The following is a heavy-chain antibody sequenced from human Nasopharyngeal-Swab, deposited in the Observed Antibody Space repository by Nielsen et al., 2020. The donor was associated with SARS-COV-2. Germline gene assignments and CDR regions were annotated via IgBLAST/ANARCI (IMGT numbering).Heavy chain of an antibody. D-gene: IGHD3-9*01. V-gene: IGHV1-69*13. J-gene: IGHJ3*02. CDR1: GGTFSSYA. CDR3: ARRSLDILTGYRRNEADAFDI. Sequence: SVKVSCKASGGTFSSYAISWVRQAPGQGLEWMGGIIPIFGTANYAQKFQGRVTITADESTSTAYVELSSLRSEDTAVYYCARRSLDILTGYRRNEADAFDIWGQGTMVTVSS. CDR2: IIPIFGTA.